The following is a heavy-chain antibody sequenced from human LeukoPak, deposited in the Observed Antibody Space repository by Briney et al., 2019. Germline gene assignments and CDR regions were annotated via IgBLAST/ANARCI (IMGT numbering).Heavy chain of an antibody. D-gene: IGHD3-22*01. V-gene: IGHV3-9*01. CDR3: VKDFTNHYDSSGYLGS. Sequence: PGRSLRLSCAASGFTFDKYAMHWVRQTPGKGLEWVSGISWNSGSMGYADSVKGRFNISRDNAKNSLYLQMDSLRIDDTALYYCVKDFTNHYDSSGYLGSWGQGTLVTVSS. CDR1: GFTFDKYA. J-gene: IGHJ5*01. CDR2: ISWNSGSM.